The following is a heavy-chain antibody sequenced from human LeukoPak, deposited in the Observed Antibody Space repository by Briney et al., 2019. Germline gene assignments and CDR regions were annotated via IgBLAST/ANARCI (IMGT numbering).Heavy chain of an antibody. CDR3: TTDSGFAFDY. CDR1: GFTVSSNY. Sequence: GGSLRLSCAASGFTVSSNYMSWVRQAPGKGLEWVSVIYSGGSTYYAGSVKGRFTISRDDSKNTLYLQMNSLKTEDTAVYYCTTDSGFAFDYWGQGTLVTVSS. D-gene: IGHD5-12*01. CDR2: IYSGGST. J-gene: IGHJ4*02. V-gene: IGHV3-66*01.